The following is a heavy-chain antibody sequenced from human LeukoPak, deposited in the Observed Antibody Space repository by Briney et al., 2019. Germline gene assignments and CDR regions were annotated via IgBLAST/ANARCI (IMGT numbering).Heavy chain of an antibody. CDR1: GFTFSSYG. CDR3: ARTYYYYYGMDV. V-gene: IGHV3-33*01. J-gene: IGHJ6*04. Sequence: GGSLRLSCAASGFTFSSYGMHWVRQAPGKGLGWVAVIWYDGSNKYYADSVKGRFTISRDNSKNTLYLQMNSLRAEDTAVYYCARTYYYYYGMDVWGKGTTVTVSS. CDR2: IWYDGSNK.